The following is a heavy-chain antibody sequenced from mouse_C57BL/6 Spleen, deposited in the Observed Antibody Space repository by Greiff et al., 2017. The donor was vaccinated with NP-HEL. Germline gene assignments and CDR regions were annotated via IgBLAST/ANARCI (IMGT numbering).Heavy chain of an antibody. CDR2: IYPGDGDT. V-gene: IGHV1-82*01. D-gene: IGHD1-1*01. CDR1: GYAFSSSW. CDR3: ARSEITTVVAFDY. J-gene: IGHJ2*01. Sequence: QVQLQQSGPELVKPGASVKISCKASGYAFSSSWMNWVKQRPGKGLEWIGRIYPGDGDTNYNGKFKGKATLTADKSSSTAYMQLSSLTSEDSAVYFCARSEITTVVAFDYWGQGTTLTVSS.